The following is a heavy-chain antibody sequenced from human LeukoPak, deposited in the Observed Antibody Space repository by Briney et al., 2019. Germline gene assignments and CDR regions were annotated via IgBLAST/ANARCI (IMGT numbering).Heavy chain of an antibody. CDR2: ISSSGGST. CDR1: GFTFSSYA. D-gene: IGHD3-10*01. V-gene: IGHV3-23*01. CDR3: AKLMEVITVNDSFDI. Sequence: GGSLRLSCAASGFTFSSYAMSGVRQAPGKGGEGVAAISSSGGSTYYADSVKGRFTISSDNSKNTLYLQMNSLRAEDTAVYYCAKLMEVITVNDSFDIWGQGTMVTVSS. J-gene: IGHJ3*02.